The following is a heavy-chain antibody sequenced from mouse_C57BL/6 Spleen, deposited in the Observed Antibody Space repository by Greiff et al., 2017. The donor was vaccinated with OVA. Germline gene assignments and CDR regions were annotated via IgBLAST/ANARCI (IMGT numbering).Heavy chain of an antibody. CDR2: IYPGSGNT. V-gene: IGHV1-76*01. D-gene: IGHD2-3*01. Sequence: QVHVKQSGAELVRPGASVKLPCKASGYTFTDYYINWVKQRPGQGLEWIARIYPGSGNTYYNEKFKGKATLTAEKSSSTAYMQLSSLTSEDSAVYFCARWDGYHWYFDVWGTGTTVTVSS. CDR3: ARWDGYHWYFDV. J-gene: IGHJ1*03. CDR1: GYTFTDYY.